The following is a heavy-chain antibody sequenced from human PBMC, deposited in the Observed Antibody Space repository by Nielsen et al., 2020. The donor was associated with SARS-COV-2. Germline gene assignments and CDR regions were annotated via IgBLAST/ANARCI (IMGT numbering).Heavy chain of an antibody. CDR3: ARDLVVGATTWYYMDV. CDR1: GFTFSGYG. Sequence: GESLKISCAASGFTFSGYGMHWVRQAPGKGLEWVAVIWYDGSNKYHADSVKGRFTISRDNSKNTLFLQMNNLRAEDTAVYYCARDLVVGATTWYYMDVWGKGTTVTVSS. V-gene: IGHV3-33*01. J-gene: IGHJ6*03. D-gene: IGHD1-26*01. CDR2: IWYDGSNK.